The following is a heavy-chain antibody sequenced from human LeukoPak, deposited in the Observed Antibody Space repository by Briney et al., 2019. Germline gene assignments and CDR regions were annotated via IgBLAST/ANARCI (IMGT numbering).Heavy chain of an antibody. CDR3: ARHTELWVPY. CDR1: GXSFTSYC. J-gene: IGHJ4*02. V-gene: IGHV5-10-1*01. D-gene: IGHD5-18*01. Sequence: GESLKISFKGSGXSFTSYCISWVRQMPGKGLEWMGRIDPSDSYTNYSPSFQGHVTISADKSISTAYLQWSSLKASDTAMYYCARHTELWVPYWGQGTLVTVSS. CDR2: IDPSDSYT.